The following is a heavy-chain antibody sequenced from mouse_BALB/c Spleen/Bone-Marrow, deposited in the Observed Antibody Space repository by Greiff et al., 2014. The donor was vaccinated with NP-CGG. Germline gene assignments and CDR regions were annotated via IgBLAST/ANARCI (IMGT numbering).Heavy chain of an antibody. CDR3: ARSGSSSGYFDY. CDR2: ISSGSSTI. V-gene: IGHV5-17*02. CDR1: GFTSSSFG. Sequence: EVKLMESGGGLVQPGGSRKLSCAASGFTSSSFGMHWVRQAPEKGLEWVAYISSGSSTIYYADTVMGRFTISRDNPKNTLFLQMTSLRSEDTAMYYCARSGSSSGYFDYWGQGTTLTVSS. J-gene: IGHJ2*01. D-gene: IGHD1-1*01.